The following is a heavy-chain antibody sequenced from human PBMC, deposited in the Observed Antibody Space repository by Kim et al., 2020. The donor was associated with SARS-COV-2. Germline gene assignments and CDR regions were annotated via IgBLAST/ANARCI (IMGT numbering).Heavy chain of an antibody. CDR3: ARGRVGIGY. CDR2: FYNSGSG. Sequence: SETLSLICTVSGDSISTDYWSWIRQPPGKGLEWIGYFYNSGSGNYNPSLKSRVTISVDTSRNQFSLSLTSLTAADTAVHYCARGRVGIGYWGQGTLVTVS. V-gene: IGHV4-59*12. D-gene: IGHD1-26*01. J-gene: IGHJ4*02. CDR1: GDSISTDY.